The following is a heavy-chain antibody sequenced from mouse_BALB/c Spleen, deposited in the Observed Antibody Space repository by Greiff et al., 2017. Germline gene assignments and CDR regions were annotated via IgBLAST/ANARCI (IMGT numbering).Heavy chain of an antibody. D-gene: IGHD1-1*01. CDR2: ISSGGSYT. V-gene: IGHV5-9-1*01. J-gene: IGHJ4*01. CDR3: AIYYGSAMDY. CDR1: GFTFSSYT. Sequence: DVMLVESGGGLVKPGGSLKLSCAASGFTFSSYTMSWVRQTPEKRLEWVATISSGGSYTYYPDSVKGRFTISRDNAKNTLFLQMTSLRSEDTAMYYCAIYYGSAMDYWGQGTSVTVSS.